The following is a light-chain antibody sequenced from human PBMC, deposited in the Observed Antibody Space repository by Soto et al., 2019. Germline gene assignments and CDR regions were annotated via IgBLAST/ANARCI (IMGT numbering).Light chain of an antibody. J-gene: IGLJ1*01. V-gene: IGLV1-44*01. CDR3: AAWDESLNGLYL. CDR2: SNN. Sequence: QSALTRPPSASGTPGQRVTISCSGSNSNIGSNTVNWFQQLPGTAPKLLIYSNNQRPSGVPDRFSGSKSGTSASLAIIGLQSEDEADYYCAAWDESLNGLYLFGTGTKLTVL. CDR1: NSNIGSNT.